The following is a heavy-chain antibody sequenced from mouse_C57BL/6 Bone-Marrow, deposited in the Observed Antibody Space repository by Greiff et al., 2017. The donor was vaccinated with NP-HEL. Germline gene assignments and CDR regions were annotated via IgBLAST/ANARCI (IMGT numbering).Heavy chain of an antibody. CDR2: ICNGGDSI. V-gene: IGHV5-9-1*02. D-gene: IGHD1-1*01. Sequence: EVQLVESGEGLVKPGGSLKLSCAASGFTFSSYAMSWVSQTPEKRLEWVAYICNGGDSIYYADPVKGRFTISRDMARTHLSLQRSSMKSEDTAMYYCTRDIYYYGSSPTPYFDVWGTGTTVTVSS. CDR1: GFTFSSYA. J-gene: IGHJ1*03. CDR3: TRDIYYYGSSPTPYFDV.